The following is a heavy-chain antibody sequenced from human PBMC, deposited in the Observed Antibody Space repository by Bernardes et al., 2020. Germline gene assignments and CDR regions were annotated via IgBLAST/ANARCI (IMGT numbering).Heavy chain of an antibody. Sequence: GGSLRLCCAASGFIFSIYGMSWVRQAPGKGLEWVSGISGSGGNTNYADSVKGRFTISRDNSKNTLYLQMNSLRGEDTAVYYCAKGDSSWFLEYWGQGTLVTVSS. V-gene: IGHV3-23*01. D-gene: IGHD6-13*01. CDR3: AKGDSSWFLEY. CDR1: GFIFSIYG. CDR2: ISGSGGNT. J-gene: IGHJ4*02.